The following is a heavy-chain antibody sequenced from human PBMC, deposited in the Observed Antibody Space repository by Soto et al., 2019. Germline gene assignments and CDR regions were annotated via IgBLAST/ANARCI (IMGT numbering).Heavy chain of an antibody. CDR3: ARGPAWKRYGGNSNYFDY. CDR2: IFSGGST. CDR1: GFTVSSNY. V-gene: IGHV3-53*02. Sequence: EVQLVETGGGLIQPGGSLRLSCAASGFTVSSNYMSWVRQAPGKGLEWVSVIFSGGSTYYADSVKGRFTISRDNSKNTLYLQMNSLRAEDTAVYYCARGPAWKRYGGNSNYFDYWGQGTLVTVSS. J-gene: IGHJ4*02. D-gene: IGHD2-21*02.